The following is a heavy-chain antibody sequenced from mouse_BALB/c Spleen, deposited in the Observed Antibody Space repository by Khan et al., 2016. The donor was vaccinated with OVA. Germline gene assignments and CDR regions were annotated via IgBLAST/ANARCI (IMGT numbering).Heavy chain of an antibody. J-gene: IGHJ3*01. Sequence: QVQPQQPGAELVKPGASVKLSCKASGYTFTSYYIYWVKQRPGQGLEWIGGINPSNGGTYFNEKFESKATLTVDKSSSPAFMQVSSLTSEDSAVYYCTRSGWAAFAYWGQGTLVTVSA. CDR1: GYTFTSYY. V-gene: IGHV1S81*02. CDR3: TRSGWAAFAY. D-gene: IGHD1-1*02. CDR2: INPSNGGT.